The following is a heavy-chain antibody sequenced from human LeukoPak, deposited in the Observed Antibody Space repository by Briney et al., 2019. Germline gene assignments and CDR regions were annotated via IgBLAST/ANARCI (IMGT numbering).Heavy chain of an antibody. Sequence: SETLSLTCTVSGGSISSYYWSWIRQPPGKGLEWIGYIYYSGSTNYNPSLKSRVTISVDTSKNQFSLKLSSVTAADTAVYYCARDRGHDFWSGSPLSYYYYGMDVWGQGTTVTVSS. D-gene: IGHD3-3*01. CDR2: IYYSGST. CDR1: GGSISSYY. V-gene: IGHV4-59*01. J-gene: IGHJ6*02. CDR3: ARDRGHDFWSGSPLSYYYYGMDV.